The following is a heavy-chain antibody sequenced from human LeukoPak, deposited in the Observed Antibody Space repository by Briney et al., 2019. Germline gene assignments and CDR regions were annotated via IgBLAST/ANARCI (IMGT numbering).Heavy chain of an antibody. D-gene: IGHD3-10*01. CDR2: IYNSGST. CDR1: GGSISSSNW. J-gene: IGHJ4*02. CDR3: ARGVTMVRGHYYFDY. V-gene: IGHV4-4*02. Sequence: KSSENLSLTCAVSGGSISSSNWWSWVRQPPGKGLEWIGEIYNSGSTNYNPSLKSRVTISVDKSKNQFSLKLSSVTAADTAVYYCARGVTMVRGHYYFDYWGQGTLVTVSS.